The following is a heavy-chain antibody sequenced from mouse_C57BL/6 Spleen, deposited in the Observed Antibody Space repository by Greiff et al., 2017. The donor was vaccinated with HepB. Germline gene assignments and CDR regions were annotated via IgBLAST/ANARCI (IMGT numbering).Heavy chain of an antibody. CDR1: GFTFSDYG. Sequence: EVKVVESGGGLVKPGGSLKLSCAASGFTFSDYGMHWVRQAPEKGLEWVAYISSGSSTIYYADTVKGRFTISRDNAKHTLFLQMTSLRSEDTAMYYCARPGYSDFDYWGQGTTLTVSS. CDR2: ISSGSSTI. D-gene: IGHD2-3*01. J-gene: IGHJ2*01. V-gene: IGHV5-17*01. CDR3: ARPGYSDFDY.